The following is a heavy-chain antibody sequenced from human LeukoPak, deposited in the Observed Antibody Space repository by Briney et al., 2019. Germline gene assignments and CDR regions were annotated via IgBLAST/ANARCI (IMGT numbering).Heavy chain of an antibody. V-gene: IGHV4-39*07. CDR3: ASVLYDILTDPFYFDY. J-gene: IGHJ4*02. CDR1: GGSISSSSYY. D-gene: IGHD3-9*01. Sequence: RASETLSLTCTVSGGSISSSSYYWGWIRQPPGKGLEWIGSIYYSGSTYYNPSLKSRVTISVDTSKNQFSLKLSSVTAADTAVYYCASVLYDILTDPFYFDYWGQGTLVTVSS. CDR2: IYYSGST.